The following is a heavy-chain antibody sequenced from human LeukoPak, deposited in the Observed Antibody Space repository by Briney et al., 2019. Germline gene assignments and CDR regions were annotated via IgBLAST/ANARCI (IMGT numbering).Heavy chain of an antibody. Sequence: GGSLRLSCTVSGFTVSSNSMSWVRQAPGKGLEWVSFIYSDNTHYSDSVKGRFTISRDNSKNTLYLRMNSLRAEDTAVYYCARRAGAYSHPYDYWGQGALVTVSS. J-gene: IGHJ4*02. V-gene: IGHV3-53*01. CDR3: ARRAGAYSHPYDY. CDR2: IYSDNT. CDR1: GFTVSSNS. D-gene: IGHD4/OR15-4a*01.